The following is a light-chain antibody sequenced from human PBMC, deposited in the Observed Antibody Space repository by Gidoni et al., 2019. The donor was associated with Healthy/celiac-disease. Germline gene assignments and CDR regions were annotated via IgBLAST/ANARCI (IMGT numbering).Light chain of an antibody. V-gene: IGKV3-15*01. CDR3: QQYNNWPRT. CDR1: QSVSSN. Sequence: EIVMTQSPATLSVSPGERATLSCRASQSVSSNLAWYQQKPGQAPRLLIYGASTRATGLPARFSGSGSGTEFPLPISSLQSEDFAVYYCQQYNNWPRTFGQGTKVEIK. CDR2: GAS. J-gene: IGKJ1*01.